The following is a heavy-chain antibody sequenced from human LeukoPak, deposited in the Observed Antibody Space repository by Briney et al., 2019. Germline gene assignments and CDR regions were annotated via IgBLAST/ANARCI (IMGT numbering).Heavy chain of an antibody. J-gene: IGHJ4*02. CDR2: IYYSGST. CDR3: AREMCSGGSCYSGLFDY. CDR1: GGSISSSSYY. Sequence: SETLSLTCTVSGGSISSSSYYWGWIRQPPGKGLEWIGSIYYSGSTYYNPSLKRRVTISVDTSKNQFSLKLSSVTAADTAVYYCAREMCSGGSCYSGLFDYWGQGTLVTVS. D-gene: IGHD2-15*01. V-gene: IGHV4-39*02.